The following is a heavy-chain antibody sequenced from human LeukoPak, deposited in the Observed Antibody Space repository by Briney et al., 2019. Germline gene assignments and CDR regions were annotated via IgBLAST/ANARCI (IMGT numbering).Heavy chain of an antibody. V-gene: IGHV3-64D*06. J-gene: IGHJ4*02. Sequence: GGSLRLSCSASGFTFSSYAMHWVRQAPGKGLEYVSAISSNGGNTYYADSVKGRFTISRDNSKNTLYLQMSSLRAEDTAVYYCVKGPFATTGTTHLDYWGQGTLVTVSS. CDR3: VKGPFATTGTTHLDY. CDR2: ISSNGGNT. D-gene: IGHD1-1*01. CDR1: GFTFSSYA.